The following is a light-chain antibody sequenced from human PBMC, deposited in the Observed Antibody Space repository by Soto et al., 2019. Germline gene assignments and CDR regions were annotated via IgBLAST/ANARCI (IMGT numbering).Light chain of an antibody. J-gene: IGKJ3*01. V-gene: IGKV3-11*01. CDR1: QSVSSY. CDR3: QQRSNWPPVFT. CDR2: DAS. Sequence: EIVLTQSPATLFLSPGERATLSCRASQSVSSYLAWYQQKPGQAPRLLIYDASNRATGIPARVSGSGSGTDFTLNISSLEPEDFAVYYCQQRSNWPPVFTYGRGTKVDIK.